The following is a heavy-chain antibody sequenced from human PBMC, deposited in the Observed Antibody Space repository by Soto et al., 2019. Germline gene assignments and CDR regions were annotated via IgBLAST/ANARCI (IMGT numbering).Heavy chain of an antibody. CDR1: GGTFSSYA. J-gene: IGHJ6*02. CDR3: ARSQGSSTSLEIYYYYYYGMDV. CDR2: IIPISGTA. V-gene: IGHV1-69*01. D-gene: IGHD2-2*01. Sequence: QVQLVQSGAEVKKPGSSGKVSCKASGGTFSSYAITWVRQAPGQGLDWLGGIIPISGTANYAQKFQGRVTITADESTSTDYMELSRLRSEDTAVYYCARSQGSSTSLEIYYYYYYGMDVWGQGTTVTVSS.